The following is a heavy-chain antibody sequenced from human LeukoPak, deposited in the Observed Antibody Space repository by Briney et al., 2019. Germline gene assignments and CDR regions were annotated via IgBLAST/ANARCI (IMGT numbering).Heavy chain of an antibody. CDR2: INSDGSST. CDR3: ARVGYYYDSSGSSGGYYYYYYMDV. V-gene: IGHV3-74*01. Sequence: PGGSLRLSCAASGFTFSSYWMHWVRQAPGKGLVWVSRINSDGSSTSYADSVKGRFTISRDNAKNTLYLQMNSLRAEDTAVYYCARVGYYYDSSGSSGGYYYYYYMDVWGKGTTVTVSS. CDR1: GFTFSSYW. J-gene: IGHJ6*03. D-gene: IGHD3-22*01.